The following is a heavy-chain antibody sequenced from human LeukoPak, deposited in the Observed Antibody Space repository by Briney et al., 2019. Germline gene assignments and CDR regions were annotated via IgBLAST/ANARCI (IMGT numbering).Heavy chain of an antibody. CDR2: IKYDGSGK. CDR3: VRDFTWTTGDEI. D-gene: IGHD7-27*01. Sequence: GGSLRLSCAASGFTFSGHWMSWVRQAPGKGLEWVANIKYDGSGKYYMDSVKGRFTVSRDNAKNPLYLQLSSLRAEDTAVYYCVRDFTWTTGDEIWGQGTLVTVSS. V-gene: IGHV3-7*01. CDR1: GFTFSGHW. J-gene: IGHJ4*02.